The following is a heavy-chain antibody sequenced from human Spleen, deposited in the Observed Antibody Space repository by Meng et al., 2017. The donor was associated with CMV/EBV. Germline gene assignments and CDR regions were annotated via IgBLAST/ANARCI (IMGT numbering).Heavy chain of an antibody. D-gene: IGHD3-3*01. V-gene: IGHV3-48*04. CDR2: IVSSGGTL. J-gene: IGHJ6*02. CDR3: ARQNRITIFGVVHYGMDV. Sequence: GESLKISCEASGFTFSSYSMNWVRQAPGKGLEWVSYIVSSGGTLYYADSVKGRFTISRDNAKNSLYLQMNSLRAEDTALYYCARQNRITIFGVVHYGMDVWGQGTTVTVSS. CDR1: GFTFSSYS.